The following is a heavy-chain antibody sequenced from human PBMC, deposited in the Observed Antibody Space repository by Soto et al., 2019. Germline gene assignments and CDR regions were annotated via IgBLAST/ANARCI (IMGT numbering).Heavy chain of an antibody. V-gene: IGHV4-38-2*01. Sequence: SETLSLTCAVSGYSISSGYYWGWIRQPPGKGLDWIGSIYHSGSTYHNPSLKSRVTISVDTSKNQFSLKLSSVTAADTAVYYCARTYYYDSSGYYRHYYYYGMDVWGQGTTVTVSS. CDR2: IYHSGST. J-gene: IGHJ6*02. D-gene: IGHD3-22*01. CDR1: GYSISSGYY. CDR3: ARTYYYDSSGYYRHYYYYGMDV.